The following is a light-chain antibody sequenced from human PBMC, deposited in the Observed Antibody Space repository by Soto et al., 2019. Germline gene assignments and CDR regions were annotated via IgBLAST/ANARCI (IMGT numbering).Light chain of an antibody. CDR3: QQYSSWPL. V-gene: IGKV3-15*01. J-gene: IGKJ2*01. CDR2: GAS. Sequence: EIVLTQSPATLSVSPGERATLSCRASQSVSSKLAWYQHRPGQAPRLLIYGASTRDTGIPDRFSGSGSGTEFTLTISSLQSEDFAVYYCQQYSSWPLFGQGTKLEI. CDR1: QSVSSK.